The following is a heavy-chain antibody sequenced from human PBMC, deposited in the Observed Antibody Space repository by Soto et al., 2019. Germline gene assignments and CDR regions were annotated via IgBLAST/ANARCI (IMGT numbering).Heavy chain of an antibody. CDR3: AKDRWADWESYYYYAMDV. CDR2: IIPIYGTA. J-gene: IGHJ6*02. V-gene: IGHV1-69*01. CDR1: GGTFSSFT. D-gene: IGHD1-26*01. Sequence: QVQLVQSGAEVKKPGSSVKVSCKASGGTFSSFTISWVRQAPGQGLEWMGGIIPIYGTANYAQKFQGRVTIIADASTRTAYMDLSSLRSEDTAVYYCAKDRWADWESYYYYAMDVWGQGTTVTVSS.